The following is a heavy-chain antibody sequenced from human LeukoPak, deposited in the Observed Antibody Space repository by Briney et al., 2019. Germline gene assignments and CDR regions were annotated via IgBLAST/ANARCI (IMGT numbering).Heavy chain of an antibody. Sequence: TSQTLSLTCTVSGGSISSGDYYWSWIRQPPGKGLEWIGYIYYGGSTYYNPSLKSRVTISVDTSKNQFSLKLSSVTAADTAVYYCARGLVVVITTGNWYFDLWGRGTLVTVSS. CDR3: ARGLVVVITTGNWYFDL. CDR1: GGSISSGDYY. CDR2: IYYGGST. D-gene: IGHD3-22*01. V-gene: IGHV4-30-4*01. J-gene: IGHJ2*01.